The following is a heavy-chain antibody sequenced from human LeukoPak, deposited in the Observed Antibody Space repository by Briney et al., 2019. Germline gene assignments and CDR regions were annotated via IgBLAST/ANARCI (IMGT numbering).Heavy chain of an antibody. Sequence: PGGSLRLSCAASGFTFISYSMNWVRQAPGKGLEWISYISSRSTTIYYADSVKGRFTISRDNAKNSLYLQMNSLRAEDTAVYYCARDRALYDSRRGYYYTEDDYWGQGTLVTVSS. J-gene: IGHJ4*02. CDR2: ISSRSTTI. CDR1: GFTFISYS. D-gene: IGHD3-22*01. CDR3: ARDRALYDSRRGYYYTEDDY. V-gene: IGHV3-48*01.